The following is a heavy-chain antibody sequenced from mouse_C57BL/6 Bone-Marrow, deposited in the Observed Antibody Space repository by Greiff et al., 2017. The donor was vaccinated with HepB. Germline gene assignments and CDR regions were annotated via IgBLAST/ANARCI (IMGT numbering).Heavy chain of an antibody. V-gene: IGHV2-2*01. CDR3: ARNTPHCCHYYAMDY. CDR2: IWSGGRT. Sequence: VQLQQSGPGLVQPSQSLSITCTVSGFSLTSYGVHWVRQSPGKGLEWLGVIWSGGRTDYNAAFISRLSISKDNSKSQVFFKMNSLEADDTAIYYCARNTPHCCHYYAMDYWGQGTSVTVSS. J-gene: IGHJ4*01. CDR1: GFSLTSYG.